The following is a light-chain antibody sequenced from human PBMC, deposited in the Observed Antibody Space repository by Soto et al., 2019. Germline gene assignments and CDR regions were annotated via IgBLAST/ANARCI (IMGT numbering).Light chain of an antibody. CDR1: SSNIGRNT. Sequence: QSVLTQPPSASGTPGQRVTISCSGSSSNIGRNTVNWYQQLPGTAPKLLIYSNNQRPSGVPDRFSGSKSGTSASLAISGLQSEDEGEYYCAAWDDSVNGFYVFGTGTKLTVL. J-gene: IGLJ1*01. CDR3: AAWDDSVNGFYV. V-gene: IGLV1-44*01. CDR2: SNN.